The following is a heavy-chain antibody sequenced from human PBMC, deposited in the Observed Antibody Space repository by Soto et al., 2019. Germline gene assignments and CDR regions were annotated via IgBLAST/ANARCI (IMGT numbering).Heavy chain of an antibody. J-gene: IGHJ5*02. CDR3: AKGGSAALISAAGTGNWFDP. Sequence: EVHLVESGGGLVQPGRSLKLSCVASGFTFDDYAMYWVRQAPGKGPEWVSGISWSGTNIAYADSVKGRFTISRDNAKNTLYVQMNSLRADDTALYYCAKGGSAALISAAGTGNWFDPWGQGSLVPVSS. D-gene: IGHD6-13*01. CDR1: GFTFDDYA. V-gene: IGHV3-9*01. CDR2: ISWSGTNI.